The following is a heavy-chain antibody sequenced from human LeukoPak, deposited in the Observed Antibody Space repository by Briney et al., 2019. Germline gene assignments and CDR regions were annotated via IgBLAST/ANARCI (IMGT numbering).Heavy chain of an antibody. V-gene: IGHV4-59*01. Sequence: SETLSLTCTVSGGSISSYYWSWIRQPPGKGLEWIGYIYYSGSTNYNPSLKSRLTISVDTSKNQFSLKLSSVTAADTAVYYCARHRATRGPIDYWGQGTLVTVSS. CDR2: IYYSGST. D-gene: IGHD1-26*01. CDR1: GGSISSYY. CDR3: ARHRATRGPIDY. J-gene: IGHJ4*02.